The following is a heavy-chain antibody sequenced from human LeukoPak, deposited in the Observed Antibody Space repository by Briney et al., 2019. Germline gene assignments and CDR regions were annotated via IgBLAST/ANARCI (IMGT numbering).Heavy chain of an antibody. V-gene: IGHV4-34*01. Sequence: SETLSLTCAVYGGSFSGYYWSWIRQPPGKGLEWIGEINHSGSTNYNPSLKSRVTISVDTSKNQFSLKLSSVTAADTAVYYCARHTFDYVWGSYRLFDYWGQGTLVTVSS. J-gene: IGHJ4*02. D-gene: IGHD3-16*02. CDR2: INHSGST. CDR1: GGSFSGYY. CDR3: ARHTFDYVWGSYRLFDY.